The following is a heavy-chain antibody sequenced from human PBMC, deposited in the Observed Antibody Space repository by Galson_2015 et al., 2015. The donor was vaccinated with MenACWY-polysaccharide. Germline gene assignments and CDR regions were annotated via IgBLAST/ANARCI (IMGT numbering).Heavy chain of an antibody. D-gene: IGHD3-10*01. CDR2: IKNDGSDT. J-gene: IGHJ4*02. Sequence: SLRLSCAASGFSFNSYWMSWMRQTPGKGLERVANIKNDGSDTLYVGSVQGRFTISRDNARNSLYLQMNSLTVEDAAVYYCARDRACDGHGCYYFDYWGQGALVTVSS. CDR3: ARDRACDGHGCYYFDY. V-gene: IGHV3-7*01. CDR1: GFSFNSYW.